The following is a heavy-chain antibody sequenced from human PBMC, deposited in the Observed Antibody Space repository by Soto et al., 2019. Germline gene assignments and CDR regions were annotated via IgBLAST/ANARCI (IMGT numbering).Heavy chain of an antibody. J-gene: IGHJ1*01. Sequence: QVQLQQWGAGLLKPSETLSLTCAVYGGSFSDYYWSWIRQPPGKGLEWIGEISHSGSANYNPSLESRVTMSADTSKRQFYMNLTSVTAADTAVYYCARGLLIGHWGQGTPVTVSS. V-gene: IGHV4-34*01. CDR2: ISHSGSA. CDR1: GGSFSDYY. CDR3: ARGLLIGH.